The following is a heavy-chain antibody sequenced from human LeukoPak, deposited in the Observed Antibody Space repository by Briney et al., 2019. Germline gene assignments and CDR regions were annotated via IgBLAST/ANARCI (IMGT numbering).Heavy chain of an antibody. CDR2: ISDSGSIT. CDR3: AKDARRTSGWYFFDY. J-gene: IGHJ4*02. V-gene: IGHV3-23*01. Sequence: GGSLRLSCAASGFAFTSQAMGWVRQAPGKGLEWVSVISDSGSITYYADSVKGRFTISRDNSKNTLFLQMNSLRAEDTAVYYCAKDARRTSGWYFFDYWGQGTLVTVSS. D-gene: IGHD6-19*01. CDR1: GFAFTSQA.